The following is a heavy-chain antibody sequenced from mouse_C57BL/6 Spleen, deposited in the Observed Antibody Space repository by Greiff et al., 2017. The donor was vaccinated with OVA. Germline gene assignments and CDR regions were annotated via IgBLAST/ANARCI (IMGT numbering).Heavy chain of an antibody. CDR3: ASSIYSNYEGWYFDV. V-gene: IGHV3-8*01. D-gene: IGHD2-5*01. Sequence: VQLKESGPGLAKPSQTLSLTCSVTGYSITSDYWNWIRKFPGNKLEYMGYISYSGSTYYNPSLKSRISITRDTSKNQYYLQLNSVTTEDTATYYCASSIYSNYEGWYFDVWGTGTTVTVSS. J-gene: IGHJ1*03. CDR2: ISYSGST. CDR1: GYSITSDY.